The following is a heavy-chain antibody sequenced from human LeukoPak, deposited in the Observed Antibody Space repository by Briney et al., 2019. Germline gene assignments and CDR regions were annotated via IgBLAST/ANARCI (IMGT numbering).Heavy chain of an antibody. D-gene: IGHD6-19*01. J-gene: IGHJ5*02. CDR3: AKDLEQSYSGWSASYDA. CDR1: GFTFNTYA. Sequence: GGSLRLSCAASGFTFNTYAMSWVRQVPGKRLEWVSAISSGAGTTGYADSVKGRFTISRVNSKSTISLQMNSLRVEDTAVYYCAKDLEQSYSGWSASYDAWGQGTLVTVSP. CDR2: ISSGAGTT. V-gene: IGHV3-23*01.